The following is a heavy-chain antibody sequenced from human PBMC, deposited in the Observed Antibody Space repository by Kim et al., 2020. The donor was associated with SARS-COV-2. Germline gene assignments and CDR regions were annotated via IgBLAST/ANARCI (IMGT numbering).Heavy chain of an antibody. V-gene: IGHV1-2*02. CDR2: INPNSGGT. Sequence: ASVKVSCKASGYTFTGYYMHWVRQAPGQGLEWMGWINPNSGGTNNAQKFQGRVTMTRDTSISTAYMELSRLRSDDTAVYYCASSIPLVFRPTVYYYGMDVWGQGTTVTVSS. D-gene: IGHD3-16*01. CDR1: GYTFTGYY. CDR3: ASSIPLVFRPTVYYYGMDV. J-gene: IGHJ6*02.